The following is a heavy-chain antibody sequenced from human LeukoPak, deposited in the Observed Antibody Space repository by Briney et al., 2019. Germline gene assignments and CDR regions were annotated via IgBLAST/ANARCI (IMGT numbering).Heavy chain of an antibody. V-gene: IGHV3-30*18. CDR2: ISYDGSNK. J-gene: IGHJ4*02. D-gene: IGHD4-17*01. Sequence: GGSLRLSCAASGFTFSSYGMHWVRQAPGKGLEWVAVISYDGSNKYYAGSVKGRFTISRDNSKNTLYLQMNSLRAEDTAVYYCAKSTVTFYYFDYWGQGTLVTVSS. CDR3: AKSTVTFYYFDY. CDR1: GFTFSSYG.